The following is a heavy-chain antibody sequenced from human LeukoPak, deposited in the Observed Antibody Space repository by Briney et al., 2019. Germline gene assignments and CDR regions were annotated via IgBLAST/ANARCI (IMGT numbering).Heavy chain of an antibody. J-gene: IGHJ4*02. Sequence: GGSLRLSCAASGFTFSSYWMSWVRQAPGKGLEWVANIKQDGSEKYYVDSVKGRFTISRDNAKNTLYLQMNSLRVEDTAFYYCARDLAYSRLDYWGQGMLVTVSS. V-gene: IGHV3-7*01. D-gene: IGHD5-18*01. CDR2: IKQDGSEK. CDR1: GFTFSSYW. CDR3: ARDLAYSRLDY.